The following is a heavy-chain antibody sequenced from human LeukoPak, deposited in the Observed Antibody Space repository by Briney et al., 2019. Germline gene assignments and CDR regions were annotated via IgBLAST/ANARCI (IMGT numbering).Heavy chain of an antibody. D-gene: IGHD3-10*01. V-gene: IGHV4-34*01. Sequence: SETLSLTCAVYGGSFSAYYWSRIRQSPGKGLEWIGEINHSGSTNYNPSLKSRVTMSVDTSKNQFSLNLTSVTAADTAVYYCHMVRGGGYFDYWGQGTLVTVSS. CDR3: HMVRGGGYFDY. J-gene: IGHJ4*02. CDR2: INHSGST. CDR1: GGSFSAYY.